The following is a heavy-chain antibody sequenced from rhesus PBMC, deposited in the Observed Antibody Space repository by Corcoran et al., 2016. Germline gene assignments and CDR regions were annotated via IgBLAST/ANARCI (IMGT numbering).Heavy chain of an antibody. V-gene: IGHV4S12*01. D-gene: IGHD3-22*01. CDR1: GGPISGGSYS. J-gene: IGHJ4*01. CDR2: IYSSSGNP. CDR3: ARALIGVIYDY. Sequence: QVKLQESGPGLVKPLETLSLTCAVPGGPISGGSYSWSWIRPPPGKGLEWIGGIYSSSGNPYYNPSLKSRVTISKDTSKNQFSLKLSSVTAADTAVYYCARALIGVIYDYWGQGVLVTVSS.